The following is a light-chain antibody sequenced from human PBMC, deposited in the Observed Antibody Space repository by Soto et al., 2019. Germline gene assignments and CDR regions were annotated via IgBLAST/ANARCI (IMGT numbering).Light chain of an antibody. J-gene: IGKJ5*01. Sequence: EIVMTQSPATLSVSPGERATLSCRASQSVSSYLAWYQQKPGQAPRLLIYDASNRATGIPARFSGSGSGTEFTLTISSLESGDSAIYYCQQRSDWPPITFGQGTRLEI. CDR2: DAS. V-gene: IGKV3-11*01. CDR3: QQRSDWPPIT. CDR1: QSVSSY.